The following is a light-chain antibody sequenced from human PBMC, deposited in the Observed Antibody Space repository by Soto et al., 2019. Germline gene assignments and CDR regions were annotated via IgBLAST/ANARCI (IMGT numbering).Light chain of an antibody. J-gene: IGKJ3*01. V-gene: IGKV1-33*01. CDR2: DAS. Sequence: DIQMTQSPSSLSASVGDRVTITCQASQDITSYLNWYQHKPGKAPKLLIYDASILEAGVPSRFIGSGSGTDFTVTISSLQPEDVATYYCQHCDYRPIFGPGTTVDFK. CDR1: QDITSY. CDR3: QHCDYRPI.